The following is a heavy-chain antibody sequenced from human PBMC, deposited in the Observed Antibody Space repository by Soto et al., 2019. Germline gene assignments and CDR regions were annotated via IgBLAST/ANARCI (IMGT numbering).Heavy chain of an antibody. Sequence: QVQLQESGPGLVKPSETLSLTCTVSGGSISSYYWSWIRQPPGKGLEWIGYIYYSGSTNYNPSLKSRGTISVDTSKNQFSLKLSSVTAADTAVYYCARRVPAAMGDAFDIWGQGTMVTVSS. CDR2: IYYSGST. CDR1: GGSISSYY. D-gene: IGHD2-2*01. J-gene: IGHJ3*02. V-gene: IGHV4-59*01. CDR3: ARRVPAAMGDAFDI.